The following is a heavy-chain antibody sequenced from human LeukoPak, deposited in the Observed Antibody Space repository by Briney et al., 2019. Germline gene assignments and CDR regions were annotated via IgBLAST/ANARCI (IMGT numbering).Heavy chain of an antibody. J-gene: IGHJ4*02. CDR1: GFTFSSYA. Sequence: PGGSLRLSCAASGFTFSSYAMHWVRQAPGKGLEWVAVISYDGSNKYYADSVKGRFTISRDNSKNTLYLQMNSLRAEDTAVYYCASGGSGYSSSWDYFDYWGQGTLVTVSS. CDR3: ASGGSGYSSSWDYFDY. D-gene: IGHD6-13*01. V-gene: IGHV3-30-3*01. CDR2: ISYDGSNK.